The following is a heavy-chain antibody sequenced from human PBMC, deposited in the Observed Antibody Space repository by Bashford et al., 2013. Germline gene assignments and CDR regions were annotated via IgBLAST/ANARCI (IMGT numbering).Heavy chain of an antibody. CDR2: ISYDGSNK. J-gene: IGHJ6*02. CDR3: ARELRYYYYYGMDV. Sequence: VRQAPGKGLEWVAVISYDGSNKYYADSVKGRFTISRDNSKNTLYLQMNSLRAEDTAVYYCARELRYYYYYGMDVWGQGTTVTVSS. V-gene: IGHV3-30-3*01. D-gene: IGHD5-12*01.